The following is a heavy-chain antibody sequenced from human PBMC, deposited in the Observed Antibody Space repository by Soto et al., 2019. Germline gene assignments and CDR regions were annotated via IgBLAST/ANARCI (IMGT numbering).Heavy chain of an antibody. CDR3: AREGQGGYSYGYHDY. V-gene: IGHV3-33*01. CDR1: GFTFSSYG. J-gene: IGHJ4*02. D-gene: IGHD5-18*01. Sequence: QVQLVESGGGVVQPGRSLRLSCAASGFTFSSYGMHWVRQAPGKGLEWVAVIWYDGSNKYYADSVKGRVTISRDNSKNTLYLQMNSLRAEDTAVYYCAREGQGGYSYGYHDYWGQGTLVTVSS. CDR2: IWYDGSNK.